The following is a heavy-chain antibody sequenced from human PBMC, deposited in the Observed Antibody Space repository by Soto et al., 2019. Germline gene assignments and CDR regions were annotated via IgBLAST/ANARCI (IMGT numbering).Heavy chain of an antibody. J-gene: IGHJ4*03. V-gene: IGHV4-31*03. D-gene: IGHD7-27*01. CDR3: ARNTGLAPTVWGY. CDR2: VYHSGST. Sequence: QVQLQESGPGLVKPSQTLSLTCSVSGDSIRGGGHYWNWIRQFPGKGLEWIGYVYHSGSTHYNPSLRGRLTISIDTSKNQFSLMLISVTAADTALYYCARNTGLAPTVWGYWGHGTQVTVSS. CDR1: GDSIRGGGHY.